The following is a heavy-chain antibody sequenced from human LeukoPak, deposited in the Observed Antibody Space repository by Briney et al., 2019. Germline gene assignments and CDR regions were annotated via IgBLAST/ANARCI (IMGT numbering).Heavy chain of an antibody. Sequence: PGGSLRLSCAASGFTFSSYSMNWARQAPGKGLEWVSSISSSSSYIYYADSVKGRLTISRDNAKNSLYLQMNSLRAEDTAVYYCASRSLWRWGQGTLVTVSS. CDR1: GFTFSSYS. V-gene: IGHV3-21*01. J-gene: IGHJ4*02. CDR3: ASRSLWR. CDR2: ISSSSSYI. D-gene: IGHD2-21*01.